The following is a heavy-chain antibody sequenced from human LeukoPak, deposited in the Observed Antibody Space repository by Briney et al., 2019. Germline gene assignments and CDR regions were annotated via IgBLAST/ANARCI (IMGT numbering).Heavy chain of an antibody. V-gene: IGHV3-23*01. Sequence: GGSLRLSCAASGFTFSSYAMSWVRQAPGKGLEWVSAISGSGGSTSYADSVKGRFTISRDNSKNTLYLQMTSLRAEDTAVYYCASAAKLVPYYYGMDVWGQGTTVTVSS. CDR3: ASAAKLVPYYYGMDV. CDR2: ISGSGGST. D-gene: IGHD6-13*01. CDR1: GFTFSSYA. J-gene: IGHJ6*02.